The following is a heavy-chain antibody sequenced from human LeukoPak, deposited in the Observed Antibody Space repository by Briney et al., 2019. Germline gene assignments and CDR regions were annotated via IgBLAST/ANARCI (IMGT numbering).Heavy chain of an antibody. V-gene: IGHV3-48*01. CDR2: ISSSSGTI. CDR1: GFSFSSYS. Sequence: GGSLRLSCAASGFSFSSYSMDWVRQAPGKGLEWVSYISSSSGTIYYADSVKGRFTISRDNAKNSLYLQMNSLRAEDTAVYYCAELGITMIGGVWGKGTTVTISS. J-gene: IGHJ6*04. CDR3: AELGITMIGGV. D-gene: IGHD3-10*02.